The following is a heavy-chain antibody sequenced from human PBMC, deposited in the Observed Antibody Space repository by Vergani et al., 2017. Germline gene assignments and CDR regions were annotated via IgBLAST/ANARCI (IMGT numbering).Heavy chain of an antibody. Sequence: EVQLVESGGGLVQPGGSLRLSCAASGFTFSSYWMHWVRQAPGKGLVGVSRINSDGSSTSYADSVKGRFTISRDNSKNTLYLQMNSLRAEDTAVYYCAKASSYYYYYYMDVWGKGTTVTVSS. CDR3: AKASSYYYYYYMDV. V-gene: IGHV3-74*01. CDR1: GFTFSSYW. J-gene: IGHJ6*03. CDR2: INSDGSST.